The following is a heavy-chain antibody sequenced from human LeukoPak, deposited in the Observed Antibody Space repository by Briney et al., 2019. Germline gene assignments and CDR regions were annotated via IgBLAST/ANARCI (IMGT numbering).Heavy chain of an antibody. J-gene: IGHJ4*02. CDR2: VYSGGST. Sequence: PGGSLSLSCAASGFPLSSNYMSWVRPAPGKGLEWVSVVYSGGSTSYADSVKGRFTISRDNSKNTLFLQMNSLRAEDTAVYYCARHSYDGTTYYHPFDYWGQGTLVTVSS. CDR1: GFPLSSNY. D-gene: IGHD3-22*01. V-gene: IGHV3-53*01. CDR3: ARHSYDGTTYYHPFDY.